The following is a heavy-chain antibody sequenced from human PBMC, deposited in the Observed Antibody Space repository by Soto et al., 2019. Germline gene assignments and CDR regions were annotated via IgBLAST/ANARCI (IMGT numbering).Heavy chain of an antibody. CDR1: GSTFSSYG. CDR2: ITPSSAST. J-gene: IGHJ6*02. CDR3: AKDRKRMDV. Sequence: GSLRLSCAASGSTFSSYGMSWVRQAPGKGLEWVSVITPSSASTFYADSVKGRFTISRDNSKSTLYLQMNSLRGEDTAVYYCAKDRKRMDVWGQGTTVT. V-gene: IGHV3-23*01.